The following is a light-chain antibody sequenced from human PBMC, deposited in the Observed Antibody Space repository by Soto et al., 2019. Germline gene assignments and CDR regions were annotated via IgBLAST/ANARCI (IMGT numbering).Light chain of an antibody. V-gene: IGLV2-14*03. CDR2: DVT. CDR3: NSYTTSGAVV. CDR1: SSDVGGYNF. Sequence: QSALTQPASVSGSRGQSITISCTGTSSDVGGYNFVSWYQQHPGNAPKLIIYDVTSRPSGVSNRFSGSKSGNAASLTISGLQAEDEALYYCNSYTTSGAVVFGGGTKLTVL. J-gene: IGLJ3*02.